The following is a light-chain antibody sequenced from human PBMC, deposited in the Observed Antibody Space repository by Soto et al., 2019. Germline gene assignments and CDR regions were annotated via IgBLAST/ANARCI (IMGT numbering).Light chain of an antibody. CDR3: AVWDDSLSDWV. CDR2: SNN. J-gene: IGLJ3*02. V-gene: IGLV1-44*01. Sequence: QSVLTQPPSASGTPGQRVSISCFGSSSNIGTNAVTWHQQLPGTAPKLLIYSNNQRPSGVPDRFSGSKSGTSASLAISGLQSEDEADYYGAVWDDSLSDWVFGGGTKLTVL. CDR1: SSNIGTNA.